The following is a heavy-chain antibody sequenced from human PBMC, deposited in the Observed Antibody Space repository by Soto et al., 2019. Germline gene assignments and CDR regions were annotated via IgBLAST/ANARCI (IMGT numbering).Heavy chain of an antibody. CDR1: GCRFTKHW. V-gene: IGHV5-51*01. CDR2: IYPADSDS. J-gene: IGHJ4*02. Sequence: PGESLQISCKVAGCRFTKHWISWVRQIPGKGLELMGLIYPADSDSRYSPSFQGQVTISADKSTSTVYLQWSSLKASDTAMYYCARHETDRTMCYYLFWGQGTLVTVSS. CDR3: ARHETDRTMCYYLF. D-gene: IGHD3-22*01.